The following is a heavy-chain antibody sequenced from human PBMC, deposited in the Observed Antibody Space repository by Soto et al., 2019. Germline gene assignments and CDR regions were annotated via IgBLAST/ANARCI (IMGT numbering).Heavy chain of an antibody. V-gene: IGHV4-61*08. CDR3: AGETGGSYFDP. CDR1: GGSISNGGFY. D-gene: IGHD1-26*01. CDR2: MYDTRSA. Sequence: KPSETLSLTCTVSGGSISNGGFYWSWIRQPPGQGLEWIGYMYDTRSANYNPSLKSRVTMSVDTSKSQFSLELRSVTAADTAVYYCAGETGGSYFDPWGQGALVTVSS. J-gene: IGHJ5*02.